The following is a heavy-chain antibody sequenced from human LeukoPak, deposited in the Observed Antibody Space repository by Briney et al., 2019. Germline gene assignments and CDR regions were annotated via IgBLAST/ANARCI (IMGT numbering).Heavy chain of an antibody. D-gene: IGHD6-19*01. CDR1: GFTFRIYE. Sequence: PGGSLRLSCAASGFTFRIYEMNWVRQAPGKGLEWGSYISSSGSTIYYADSVKGRFPISRDNAKNSLYLQMNSLRAEDTAVYYCARDYSSGWDAFDIWGQGTMVTVSS. J-gene: IGHJ3*02. V-gene: IGHV3-48*03. CDR3: ARDYSSGWDAFDI. CDR2: ISSSGSTI.